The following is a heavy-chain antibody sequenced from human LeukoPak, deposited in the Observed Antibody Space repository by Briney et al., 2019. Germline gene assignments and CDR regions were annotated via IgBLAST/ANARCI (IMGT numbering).Heavy chain of an antibody. V-gene: IGHV3-30-3*01. Sequence: GRSLGLSCAASGFTFTRYDMHWVRQAPGKGLEWVAVISNDESNKDYGNSVKGRFTIARDNSKNTLYLQMNSLRVEDTAVYYCVLGHYGGLFDNWGQGALVTVSS. D-gene: IGHD4-23*01. CDR2: ISNDESNK. CDR3: VLGHYGGLFDN. CDR1: GFTFTRYD. J-gene: IGHJ4*02.